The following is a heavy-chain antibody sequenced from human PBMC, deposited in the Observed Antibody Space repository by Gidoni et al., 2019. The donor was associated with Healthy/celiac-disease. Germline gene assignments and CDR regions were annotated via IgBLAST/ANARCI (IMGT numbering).Heavy chain of an antibody. CDR2: ISWNIGSI. V-gene: IGHV3-9*01. CDR3: AKGRTGYSSSWYDQVGSDLDY. D-gene: IGHD6-13*01. Sequence: EVQLVESGGGLVQPGRSLRLSCAASGFPFDDYARHWVRQAPGKGLEWVSGISWNIGSIGYADSVKGRFTISRDNAKNSLYLQMNSLRAEDTALYYCAKGRTGYSSSWYDQVGSDLDYWGQGTLVTVSS. CDR1: GFPFDDYA. J-gene: IGHJ4*02.